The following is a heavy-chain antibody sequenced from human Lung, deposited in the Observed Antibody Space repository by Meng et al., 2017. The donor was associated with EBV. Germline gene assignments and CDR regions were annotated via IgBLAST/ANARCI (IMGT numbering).Heavy chain of an antibody. CDR1: GDSVSSDSAA. CDR3: ARWAHEERWFGT. Sequence: QVQLQQSGPGLVKPSQTLSLTCAISGDSVSSDSAAWNWIRQSPSRGLEWLGRTYYRSQWYNAYAVSVKSRITINPDTSKNQFSLQLNSVTPEDSAVYFCARWAHEERWFGTWGQGSLVTVDS. D-gene: IGHD5-24*01. CDR2: TYYRSQWYN. J-gene: IGHJ5*02. V-gene: IGHV6-1*01.